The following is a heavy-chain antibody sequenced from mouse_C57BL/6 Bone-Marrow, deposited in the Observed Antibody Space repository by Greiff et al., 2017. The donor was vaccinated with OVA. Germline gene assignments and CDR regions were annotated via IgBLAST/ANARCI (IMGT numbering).Heavy chain of an antibody. Sequence: QVQLQQSGAELARPGASVKLSCKASGYTFTSYGISWVKQRTGQGLEWIGEIYPSSGNTYYNEKFKGKATLTADKSSSTAYMELRSLTSEYSAVYFCARNYYVPFDYWGQGTTLTVSS. CDR2: IYPSSGNT. V-gene: IGHV1-81*01. CDR1: GYTFTSYG. CDR3: ARNYYVPFDY. J-gene: IGHJ2*01. D-gene: IGHD1-1*01.